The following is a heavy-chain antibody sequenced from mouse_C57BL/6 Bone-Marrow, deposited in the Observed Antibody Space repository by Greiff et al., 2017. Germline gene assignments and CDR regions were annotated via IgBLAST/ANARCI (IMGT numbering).Heavy chain of an antibody. CDR2: ISYDGSN. Sequence: EVQVVESGPGLVKPSQSLSLTCSVTGYSITSGYYWNWIRQFPGNKLEWMGYISYDGSNNYNPSLKNRISITRDTSKNQFFLKLNSVTTEDTATYYCAREDSYYYGSSWYFDVWGTGTTVTVSS. CDR1: GYSITSGYY. D-gene: IGHD1-1*01. CDR3: AREDSYYYGSSWYFDV. J-gene: IGHJ1*03. V-gene: IGHV3-6*01.